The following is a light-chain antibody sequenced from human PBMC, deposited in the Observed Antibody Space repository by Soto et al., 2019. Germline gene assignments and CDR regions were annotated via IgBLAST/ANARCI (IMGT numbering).Light chain of an antibody. CDR3: QQSYSTPDT. V-gene: IGKV1-39*01. CDR1: QSISSY. Sequence: IKQSPSSLSASVGDRVTITCRASQSISSYLNWYQQKPGKAPKLLIYAASSLQSGVPSRFSGSGSGTDFTLTISSLQPEDFATYYCQQSYSTPDTFGGGTKVDIK. CDR2: AAS. J-gene: IGKJ4*01.